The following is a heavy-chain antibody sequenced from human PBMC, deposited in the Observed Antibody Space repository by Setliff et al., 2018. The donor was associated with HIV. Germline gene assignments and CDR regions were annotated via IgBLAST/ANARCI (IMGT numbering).Heavy chain of an antibody. CDR1: GGSISSSSYY. CDR3: AKDGYSDYLNSYFDY. CDR2: MYYSGST. J-gene: IGHJ4*02. V-gene: IGHV4-61*01. D-gene: IGHD4-17*01. Sequence: PSETLSLTCNVSGGSISSSSYYWGWIRQPPGKGLEWIGYMYYSGSTNYNPSLKSRVTISVDTSKSQFSLNLSSVTAADTAVYYCAKDGYSDYLNSYFDYWGQGTLVTVSS.